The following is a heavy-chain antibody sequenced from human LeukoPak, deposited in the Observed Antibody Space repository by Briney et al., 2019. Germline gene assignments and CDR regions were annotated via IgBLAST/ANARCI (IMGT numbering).Heavy chain of an antibody. D-gene: IGHD3-3*01. CDR3: ARDSYDFWSGWDAFDI. Sequence: PGGSLRLSCAASGFTFSNYAMSWVRQAPGKGLERVANIKQDGSEKYYVDSVKGRFTISRDNAKNSLYLQMNSLRAEDTAVYYCARDSYDFWSGWDAFDIWGQGTMVTVSS. CDR1: GFTFSNYA. J-gene: IGHJ3*02. V-gene: IGHV3-7*01. CDR2: IKQDGSEK.